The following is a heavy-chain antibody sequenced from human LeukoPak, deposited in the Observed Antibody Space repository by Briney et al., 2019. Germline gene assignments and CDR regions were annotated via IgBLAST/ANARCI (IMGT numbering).Heavy chain of an antibody. CDR3: AKQLGYCSDGSCYFPY. D-gene: IGHD2-15*01. V-gene: IGHV3-23*01. CDR1: GFTFSDYA. CDR2: ISNNGGYT. Sequence: GGSLRLSCAASGFTFSDYAMSWVRQAPGKGLEWVSAISNNGGYTYYADSVQGRFTISRDNSKSTLCLQMNSLRAEDTAVYYCAKQLGYCSDGSCYFPYWGQGTLVTVSS. J-gene: IGHJ4*02.